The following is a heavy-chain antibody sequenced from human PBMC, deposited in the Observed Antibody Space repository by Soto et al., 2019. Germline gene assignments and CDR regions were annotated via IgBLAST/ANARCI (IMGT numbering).Heavy chain of an antibody. CDR2: INHSGST. CDR3: ARGHQYYYDSSDYYPFAFDI. D-gene: IGHD3-22*01. V-gene: IGHV4-34*01. J-gene: IGHJ3*02. CDR1: GGSFSGYY. Sequence: SETLSLTCAVYGGSFSGYYWSWIRQPPGKGLEWIGEINHSGSTNYNPSLKSRVTISVDTSKNQFSLKLSSVTAADTAVYYCARGHQYYYDSSDYYPFAFDIWGQGTMVTVSS.